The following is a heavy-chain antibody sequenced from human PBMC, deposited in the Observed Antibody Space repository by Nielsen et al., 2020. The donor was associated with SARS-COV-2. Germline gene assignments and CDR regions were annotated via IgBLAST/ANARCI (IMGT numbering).Heavy chain of an antibody. CDR2: ISYDGSTK. CDR3: ARDGYCSSTNCFGGGYYFDF. D-gene: IGHD2-2*03. V-gene: IGHV3-30*04. J-gene: IGHJ4*02. Sequence: VRQAPGKGLEWVAVISYDGSTKYYADSVKGRFTISRDNSKNTLYLQMNSLRPGDTAVYSCARDGYCSSTNCFGGGYYFDFWGQGTLVTVSS.